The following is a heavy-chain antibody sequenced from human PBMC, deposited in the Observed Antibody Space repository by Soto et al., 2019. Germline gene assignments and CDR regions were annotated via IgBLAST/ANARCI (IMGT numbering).Heavy chain of an antibody. V-gene: IGHV3-53*01. Sequence: PGGSLRLSCVASGFTVSSNYMTWVRQAPGRGLEWLSVLYTGGTTYYTGSVKGRFTISRDNSKNTLYLQMNSLRVEDTAVYYCARANYHDSGGYYFDYWGQGTLVTVSS. CDR1: GFTVSSNY. CDR3: ARANYHDSGGYYFDY. J-gene: IGHJ4*02. D-gene: IGHD3-22*01. CDR2: LYTGGTT.